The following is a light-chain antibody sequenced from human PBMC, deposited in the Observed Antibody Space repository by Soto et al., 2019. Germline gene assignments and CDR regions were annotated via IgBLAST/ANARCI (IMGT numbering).Light chain of an antibody. V-gene: IGLV2-14*01. J-gene: IGLJ3*02. CDR3: CSYAGFWV. Sequence: QSALTQPASVSGSPGQSITISCTGTSSDVGGYNYVSWYQQHPGKAPKLMIYEVSNRPSGVSNRFSGSKSGNTASLTISGLQAEDEADYYCCSYAGFWVFGGGTKVTVL. CDR1: SSDVGGYNY. CDR2: EVS.